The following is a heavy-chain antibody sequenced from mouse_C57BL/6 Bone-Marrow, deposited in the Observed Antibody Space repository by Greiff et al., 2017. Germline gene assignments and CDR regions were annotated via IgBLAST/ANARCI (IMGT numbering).Heavy chain of an antibody. D-gene: IGHD1-1*01. V-gene: IGHV1-54*01. CDR1: GYAFTNYL. J-gene: IGHJ2*01. CDR3: ARYDYGSYFDY. Sequence: VQVVESGAELVRPGTSVTVSCKASGYAFTNYLIEWVKQRPGQGLEWIGVINPGSGGTNYNEKFKGKATLTADKSSSTAYMQLSSLTSEDSAVYFCARYDYGSYFDYWGQGTTLTVSS. CDR2: INPGSGGT.